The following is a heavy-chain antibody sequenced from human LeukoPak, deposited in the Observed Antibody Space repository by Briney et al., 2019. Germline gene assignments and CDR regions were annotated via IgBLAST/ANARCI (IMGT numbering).Heavy chain of an antibody. Sequence: PSETLSLTCTVSGGSISSYYWNWIRQPPGKGLEWIGYIYYSGSTNYNPSLKSRVTTLVDTSKNQFSLMLSSVPAADTAVYYCAREYSSSSGRRAFDFWGQGTMVSVSS. J-gene: IGHJ3*01. V-gene: IGHV4-59*08. CDR3: AREYSSSSGRRAFDF. CDR1: GGSISSYY. CDR2: IYYSGST. D-gene: IGHD6-6*01.